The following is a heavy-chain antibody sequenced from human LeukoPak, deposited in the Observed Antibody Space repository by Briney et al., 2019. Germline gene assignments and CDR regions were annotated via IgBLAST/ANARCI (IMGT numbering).Heavy chain of an antibody. CDR2: ITSSGDTT. J-gene: IGHJ4*02. Sequence: GGSLRLSCAASGFTFSSYAMSWVRQAPGKGLEWVSDITSSGDTTYYADSVKGRFTISRDNPKNTLYLQMNSLRAEDTAIYYCVKEYFGFAFDYWGQGAVVTVSS. D-gene: IGHD3-9*01. CDR1: GFTFSSYA. V-gene: IGHV3-23*01. CDR3: VKEYFGFAFDY.